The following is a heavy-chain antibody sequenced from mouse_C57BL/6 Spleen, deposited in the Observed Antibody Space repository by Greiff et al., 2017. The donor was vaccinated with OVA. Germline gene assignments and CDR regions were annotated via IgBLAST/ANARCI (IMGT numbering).Heavy chain of an antibody. D-gene: IGHD1-1*01. CDR1: GYSITSGYY. CDR2: ISYDGSN. J-gene: IGHJ2*01. Sequence: EVKLMESGPGLVKPSQSLSLTCSVTGYSITSGYYWNWIRQFPGNKLEWMGYISYDGSNNYNPSLKNRISITRDTSKNQFFLKLNSVTTEDTATYYCARDYDSSYGYWGQGTTLTVSS. CDR3: ARDYDSSYGY. V-gene: IGHV3-6*01.